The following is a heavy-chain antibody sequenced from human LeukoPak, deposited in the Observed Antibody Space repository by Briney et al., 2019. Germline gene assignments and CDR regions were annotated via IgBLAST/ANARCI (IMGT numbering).Heavy chain of an antibody. D-gene: IGHD2-8*01. J-gene: IGHJ4*02. CDR3: TSGGMVSGDY. Sequence: SETLSLTCTVSGGSINSYYWSWIRQPPGKGLEWIGYIYYSGSTNYNPSLKSRVTISRDTSKNQFSLKLRSVTAADTAVYYCTSGGMVSGDYWGQGTLVTVSS. V-gene: IGHV4-59*01. CDR2: IYYSGST. CDR1: GGSINSYY.